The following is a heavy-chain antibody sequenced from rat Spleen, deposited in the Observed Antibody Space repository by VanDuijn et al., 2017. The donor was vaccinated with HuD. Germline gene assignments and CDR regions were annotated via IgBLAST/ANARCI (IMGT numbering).Heavy chain of an antibody. Sequence: EVQLVESGGGLVQPGRSLKLSCAASGFTYDNYVMAWVRQVPTKGLEWVATINYDGRSTHYRDSVKGRFTISRDKAKSTLYLQMNSLQTEDTAIYFCTRSGGFAYWGQGTLVTVSS. V-gene: IGHV5-29*01. J-gene: IGHJ3*01. CDR2: INYDGRST. CDR3: TRSGGFAY. CDR1: GFTYDNYV.